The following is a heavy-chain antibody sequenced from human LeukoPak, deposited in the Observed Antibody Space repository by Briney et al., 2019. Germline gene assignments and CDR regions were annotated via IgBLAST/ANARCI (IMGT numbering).Heavy chain of an antibody. CDR2: ISSSSSYI. CDR3: TRGHLIGTTWSDWFDP. Sequence: GGSLRLSCAASGFTFSSYSMNWVRQAPGKGLEWVSSISSSSSYIYYADSVKGRFTISRDNAKNSLYLQMSSLRAEDTAMYYCTRGHLIGTTWSDWFDPWGQGALVTVSS. D-gene: IGHD1-20*01. J-gene: IGHJ5*02. V-gene: IGHV3-21*01. CDR1: GFTFSSYS.